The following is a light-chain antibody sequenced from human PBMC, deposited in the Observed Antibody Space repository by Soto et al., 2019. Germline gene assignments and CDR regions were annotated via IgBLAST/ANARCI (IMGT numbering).Light chain of an antibody. Sequence: QSVLTQPASVSGSPGQSITISCTGTSSDVGGYNYVSWYQQHPGKAPKPMIYDVSNRPSGVSDRFSGSKSGNTASLTISGLQAKDEADYYCTSYTSSSSLGVFGTGTKLTVL. CDR2: DVS. CDR1: SSDVGGYNY. J-gene: IGLJ1*01. CDR3: TSYTSSSSLGV. V-gene: IGLV2-14*03.